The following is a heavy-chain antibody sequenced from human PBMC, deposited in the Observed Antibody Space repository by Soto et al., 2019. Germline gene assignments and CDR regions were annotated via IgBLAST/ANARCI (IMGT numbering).Heavy chain of an antibody. Sequence: SETLSLTCNVSGGSISNYYWTWVRQSPEKGLEWIGYMYYNGNINYNPSLKSRVTISIGTSKNQFSLTLKSVTAADTAVYYCASGGNWFDPWGQGVLVTVSS. J-gene: IGHJ5*02. D-gene: IGHD3-16*01. CDR3: ASGGNWFDP. V-gene: IGHV4-59*01. CDR1: GGSISNYY. CDR2: MYYNGNI.